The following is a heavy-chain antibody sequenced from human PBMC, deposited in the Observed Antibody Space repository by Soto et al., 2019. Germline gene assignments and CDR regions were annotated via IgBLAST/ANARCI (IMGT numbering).Heavy chain of an antibody. CDR2: IYYSGST. V-gene: IGHV4-59*01. D-gene: IGHD6-19*01. CDR3: ARGGYSYGWDTFDY. CDR1: GGSISSYY. J-gene: IGHJ4*02. Sequence: PSETLSLTCTVSGGSISSYYWSWIRQPPGKGLEWIGYIYYSGSTNYNPSLKSRVTISVDTSKNQFSLKLTSVTAADTAVYYCARGGYSYGWDTFDYWGQGTLVTVSS.